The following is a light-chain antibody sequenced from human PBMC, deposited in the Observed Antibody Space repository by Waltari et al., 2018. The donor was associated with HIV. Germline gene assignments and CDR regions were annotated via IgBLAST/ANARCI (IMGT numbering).Light chain of an antibody. J-gene: IGLJ2*01. CDR2: GVS. CDR3: CSYASSTTLDV. Sequence: QSALTQPASVSGSPGQSITISCTGTSSDVGGYNYVSWYQQHPGQAPKRLIYGVSNRPAGIVNRFSGSRSGNTASLTISGLQAEDEADYYCCSYASSTTLDVFGGGTKLTVL. V-gene: IGLV2-14*01. CDR1: SSDVGGYNY.